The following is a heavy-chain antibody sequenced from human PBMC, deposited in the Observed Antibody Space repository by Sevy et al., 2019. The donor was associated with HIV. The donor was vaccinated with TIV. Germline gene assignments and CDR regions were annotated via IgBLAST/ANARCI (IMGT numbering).Heavy chain of an antibody. CDR1: GYTFTNYH. J-gene: IGHJ1*01. Sequence: ASVKVSCKASGYTFTNYHITWVRQAPGQGLEWMGWITANNGNTNYAHRLQGKVTMTTDTSTNTAYMELRSLKSDDTAASYCARAPRGGKGPGQYFRHWGQGTLVTVSS. D-gene: IGHD3-16*01. CDR2: ITANNGNT. CDR3: ARAPRGGKGPGQYFRH. V-gene: IGHV1-18*01.